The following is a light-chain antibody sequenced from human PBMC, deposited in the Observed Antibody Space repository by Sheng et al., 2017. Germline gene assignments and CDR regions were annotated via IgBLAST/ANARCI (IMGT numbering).Light chain of an antibody. CDR3: QQLYRTPLT. V-gene: IGKV4-1*01. J-gene: IGKJ4*01. CDR1: QSILHNSENKNY. CDR2: WAS. Sequence: DIVMTQSPDSLAVSLGERATINCKSSQSILHNSENKNYLAWYQQKPGQSPKLLIYWASTRKSGVPDRFSGSGSGTDFTLTISSLQAEDVAVYYCQQLYRTPLTFGGGTKVEIK.